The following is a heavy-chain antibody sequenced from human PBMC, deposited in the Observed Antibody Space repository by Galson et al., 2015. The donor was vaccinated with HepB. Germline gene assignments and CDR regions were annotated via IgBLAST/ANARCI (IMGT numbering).Heavy chain of an antibody. Sequence: LRLSCAASGFTFSSYAMSWVRQAPGKGLEWVSAISGSGGSTYYADSVKGRFTISRDNSKNTLYLQMNSLRAEDTAVYYCAKLYYDFWSGSHYYYMDVWGKGTTVTVSS. V-gene: IGHV3-23*01. CDR3: AKLYYDFWSGSHYYYMDV. CDR2: ISGSGGST. J-gene: IGHJ6*03. D-gene: IGHD3-3*01. CDR1: GFTFSSYA.